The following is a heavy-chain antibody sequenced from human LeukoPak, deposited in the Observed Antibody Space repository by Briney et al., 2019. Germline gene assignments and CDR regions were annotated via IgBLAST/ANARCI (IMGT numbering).Heavy chain of an antibody. Sequence: GASVKVSCKASGYTFTGYYMHWVRQAPGQGLEWMGWINPNSGGTNYAQKFQGRVTMTRDTSISTAYMELSRLRSNDTAVYYCARGPVPPTYYDFWSGYQDWFDPWGQGTLVTVSS. CDR1: GYTFTGYY. V-gene: IGHV1-2*02. J-gene: IGHJ5*02. CDR3: ARGPVPPTYYDFWSGYQDWFDP. CDR2: INPNSGGT. D-gene: IGHD3-3*01.